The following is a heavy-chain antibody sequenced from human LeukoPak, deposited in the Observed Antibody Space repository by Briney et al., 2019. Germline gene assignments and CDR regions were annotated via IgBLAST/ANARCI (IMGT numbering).Heavy chain of an antibody. CDR1: GFTLSSYA. D-gene: IGHD3-9*01. V-gene: IGHV3-23*01. CDR2: ISGSGGST. Sequence: PGGPLRLSCAASGFTLSSYAMSWVRQAPGKGLEWVSAISGSGGSTYYADSVKGRFTISRDNSKNTLYLQMNSLRAEDTAVYYCAKEHVRYFDFATDQTIDYWGQGTLVTVSS. J-gene: IGHJ4*02. CDR3: AKEHVRYFDFATDQTIDY.